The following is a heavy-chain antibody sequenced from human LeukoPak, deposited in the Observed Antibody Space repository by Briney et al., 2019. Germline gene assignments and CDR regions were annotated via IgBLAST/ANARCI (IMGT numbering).Heavy chain of an antibody. CDR3: AKGLSGNLGD. Sequence: GGSLRLSCAASGFTFSSFAMNWVRQAPGKGLEWVSAISISGGSTYYADSVKGRFTISRDNSMHTLYLQMNSLRVEDTAVYYCAKGLSGNLGDWGQGTLVTVSS. J-gene: IGHJ4*02. V-gene: IGHV3-23*01. CDR1: GFTFSSFA. D-gene: IGHD4-23*01. CDR2: ISISGGST.